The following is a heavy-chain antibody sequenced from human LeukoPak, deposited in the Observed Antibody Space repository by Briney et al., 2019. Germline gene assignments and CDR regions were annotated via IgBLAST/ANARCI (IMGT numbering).Heavy chain of an antibody. V-gene: IGHV3-9*01. Sequence: GGSLRLSCAVSGFPLSDAWMNWVRQAPGKGLEWVSGISWNSGSIGYVDSVKGRFTISRDNAKKSLYLQMNSPRAEDTALNYCAKGGAMGPYDYFDYWGQGTLVIVSS. CDR2: ISWNSGSI. CDR1: GFPLSDAW. D-gene: IGHD1-26*01. CDR3: AKGGAMGPYDYFDY. J-gene: IGHJ4*02.